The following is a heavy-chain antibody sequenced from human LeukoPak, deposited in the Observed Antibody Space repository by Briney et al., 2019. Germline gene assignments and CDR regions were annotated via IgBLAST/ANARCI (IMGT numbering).Heavy chain of an antibody. D-gene: IGHD1-26*01. CDR2: ISYDGSNK. Sequence: GGSLRLSCAASGFSFSDYNMNWVRQAPGKGLEWVAVISYDGSNKYYADSVKGRFTISRDNSKNTLYLQMNSLRAEDTAVYYCARAISGFSDYWGQGTLVTVSS. CDR1: GFSFSDYN. J-gene: IGHJ4*02. CDR3: ARAISGFSDY. V-gene: IGHV3-30-3*01.